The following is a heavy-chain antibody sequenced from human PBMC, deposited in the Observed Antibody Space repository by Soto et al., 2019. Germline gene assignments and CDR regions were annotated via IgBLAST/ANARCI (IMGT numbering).Heavy chain of an antibody. CDR2: IYHSGST. CDR1: GGSISSYY. Sequence: SETLSLTCTVSGGSISSYYWSWIRQPPGKGLEWIGSIYHSGSTYYNPSLKSRVTISVDTSKNQFSLKLSSVTAADTAVYYCASSGSYNNDYWGQGTLVTVSS. CDR3: ASSGSYNNDY. V-gene: IGHV4-59*08. J-gene: IGHJ4*02. D-gene: IGHD1-26*01.